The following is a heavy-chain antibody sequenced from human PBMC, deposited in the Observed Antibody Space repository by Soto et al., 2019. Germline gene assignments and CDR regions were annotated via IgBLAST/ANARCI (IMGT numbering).Heavy chain of an antibody. CDR1: GYTFTTYY. CDR2: FNPYTGGT. D-gene: IGHD1-26*01. V-gene: IGHV1-46*01. J-gene: IGHJ5*02. Sequence: QGQLVQSGAEVKKPGASVKASCKASGYTFTTYYIHRMRQAPGQGLEWMGMFNPYTGGTRYAHKFQGRVTMTGDTSTSTGYMELSRLRSDGTAVYYCARLWGEIGPEFDPWGQGTLVTVSS. CDR3: ARLWGEIGPEFDP.